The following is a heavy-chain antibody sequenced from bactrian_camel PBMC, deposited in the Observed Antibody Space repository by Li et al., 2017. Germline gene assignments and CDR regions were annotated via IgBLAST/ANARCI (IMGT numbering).Heavy chain of an antibody. Sequence: HVQLVESGGGSVQTGGSLRLSCAASGYTYNRNCMAWFRQAPGKEREVVAVIYSAGGSTYYADSVKGRFTISRDNTKKVLYLQLNSLKPEDTARYYCAKAISSGWYNIGYYYGMDYWGKGTQVTVS. CDR1: GYTYNRNC. V-gene: IGHV3S1*01. J-gene: IGHJ7*01. D-gene: IGHD6*01. CDR2: IYSAGGST.